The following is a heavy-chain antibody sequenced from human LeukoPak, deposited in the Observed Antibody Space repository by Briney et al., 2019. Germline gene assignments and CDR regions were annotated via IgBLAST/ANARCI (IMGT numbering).Heavy chain of an antibody. CDR3: ARDHPGGSSFDY. J-gene: IGHJ4*02. CDR1: GGFISSSSYY. D-gene: IGHD6-19*01. CDR2: VYYSGST. Sequence: PSETLSLSCTVCGGFISSSSYYWRRICQPPGKGLEWIERVYYSGSTYYSPSLKSRVTISLDTSKNHFSLKLSTVTAADTAVYYCARDHPGGSSFDYWGQGTLVTVSS. V-gene: IGHV4-39*07.